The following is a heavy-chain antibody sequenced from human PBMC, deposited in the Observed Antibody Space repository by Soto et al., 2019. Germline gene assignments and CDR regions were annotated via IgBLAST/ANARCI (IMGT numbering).Heavy chain of an antibody. V-gene: IGHV3-30*18. J-gene: IGHJ4*02. Sequence: QVQLVESGGGVVQPGMSLRLSCAASGFTFSRYGMHWVRQAPGRGLEWVAGISSDGSNGEYTDSVKGRFTISRDNSKNIVHLQLNSLRTDDTAVYYCAKDSTTPHYFDYWGQGTLVTVSS. CDR3: AKDSTTPHYFDY. CDR2: ISSDGSNG. D-gene: IGHD4-17*01. CDR1: GFTFSRYG.